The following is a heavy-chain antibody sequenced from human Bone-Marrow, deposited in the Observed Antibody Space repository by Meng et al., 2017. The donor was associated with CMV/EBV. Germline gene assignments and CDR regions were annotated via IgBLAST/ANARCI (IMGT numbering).Heavy chain of an antibody. CDR2: ISSSSSTI. CDR1: GFTFSSYS. D-gene: IGHD6-13*01. Sequence: GGSLRLSCAASGFTFSSYSMNWVRQAPGKGLEWVSYISSSSSTIYYADSVKGRFTISRDNAKNSLYLQMNSLRAEDTAVYYCASVAAARAYWGQGPLVTGSS. V-gene: IGHV3-48*04. J-gene: IGHJ4*02. CDR3: ASVAAARAY.